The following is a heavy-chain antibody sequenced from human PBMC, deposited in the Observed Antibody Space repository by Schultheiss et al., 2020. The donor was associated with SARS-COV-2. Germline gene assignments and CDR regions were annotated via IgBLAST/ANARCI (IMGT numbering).Heavy chain of an antibody. J-gene: IGHJ6*02. V-gene: IGHV4-61*01. CDR1: GGSVSSGSYY. D-gene: IGHD1-14*01. Sequence: SETLSLTCTVSGGSVSSGSYYWSWIRQPPGKGLEWIGYIYYSGSTYYNPSLKSRVTISVDTSKNQFSLKLSSVTAADTAVYYCARDHHAEGVDVWGQGTTVTVSS. CDR3: ARDHHAEGVDV. CDR2: IYYSGST.